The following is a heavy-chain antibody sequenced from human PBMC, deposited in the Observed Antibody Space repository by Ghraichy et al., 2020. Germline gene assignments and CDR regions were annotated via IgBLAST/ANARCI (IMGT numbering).Heavy chain of an antibody. CDR1: GFTFSDYY. J-gene: IGHJ6*02. Sequence: GGSLRLSCAASGFTFSDYYMSWIRQAPGKGLEWVSYISSSSSYTNYADSVKGRFTISRDNAKNSLYLQMNSLRAEDTAVYYCATPMGGNSLNYYYGMDVWGQGTTVTVSS. CDR3: ATPMGGNSLNYYYGMDV. CDR2: ISSSSSYT. D-gene: IGHD4-23*01. V-gene: IGHV3-11*03.